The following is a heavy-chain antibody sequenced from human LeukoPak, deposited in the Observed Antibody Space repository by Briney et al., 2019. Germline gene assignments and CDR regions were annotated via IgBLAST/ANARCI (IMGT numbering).Heavy chain of an antibody. CDR2: IYHSGST. CDR1: GYSISSDY. CDR3: ARGKSAAGYDY. Sequence: PSENLSLTCTVSGYSISSDYWGWIRQPPGKGLEWIGSIYHSGSTYYNPSLKSRVTISVDTSKNQFSLKLSSVTAADTAVYYCARGKSAAGYDYWGQGTLVTVSS. V-gene: IGHV4-38-2*02. D-gene: IGHD6-13*01. J-gene: IGHJ4*02.